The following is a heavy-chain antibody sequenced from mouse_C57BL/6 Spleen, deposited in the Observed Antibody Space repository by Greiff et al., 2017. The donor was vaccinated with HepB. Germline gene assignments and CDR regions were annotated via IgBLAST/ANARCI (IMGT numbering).Heavy chain of an antibody. CDR1: GFSLTSYG. CDR3: ARKALYGSSYDYAMDY. D-gene: IGHD1-1*01. V-gene: IGHV2-2*01. Sequence: QVQLKESGPGLVQPSQSLSITCTVSGFSLTSYGVHWVRQSPGKGLEWLGVIWSGGSTDYNAAFISRLSISKDNSKSQVFFKMNSLQADDTAIYYCARKALYGSSYDYAMDYWGQGTSVTVSS. CDR2: IWSGGST. J-gene: IGHJ4*01.